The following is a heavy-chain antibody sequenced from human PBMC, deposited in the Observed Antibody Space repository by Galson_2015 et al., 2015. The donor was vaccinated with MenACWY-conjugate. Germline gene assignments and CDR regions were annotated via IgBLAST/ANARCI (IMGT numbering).Heavy chain of an antibody. D-gene: IGHD3-22*01. CDR3: ARDLKYDSSGYYPDAFDI. V-gene: IGHV3-7*03. J-gene: IGHJ3*02. CDR2: IKQDGSEK. Sequence: SLRLSCAASGFTFSSYWMSWVRQAPGKGLEWVANIKQDGSEKYYVDSVKGRFTISRDNAKNSLYLQMNSLRAEDTAVYYCARDLKYDSSGYYPDAFDISGQGTMVTVSS. CDR1: GFTFSSYW.